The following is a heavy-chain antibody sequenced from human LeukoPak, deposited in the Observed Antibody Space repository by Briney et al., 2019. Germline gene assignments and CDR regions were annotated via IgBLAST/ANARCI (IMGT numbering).Heavy chain of an antibody. CDR3: ARVTWGDYGGYFDY. V-gene: IGHV3-21*01. D-gene: IGHD4-23*01. Sequence: GGSLRLSCAASGFTFSSYSMNWVRQAPGKGLEWVSSISSSSSYIYYADSVKGRFTISRDNAKNSLYLQMNSLRAEDTAVYYCARVTWGDYGGYFDYWGQGTRVTVSS. CDR1: GFTFSSYS. J-gene: IGHJ4*02. CDR2: ISSSSSYI.